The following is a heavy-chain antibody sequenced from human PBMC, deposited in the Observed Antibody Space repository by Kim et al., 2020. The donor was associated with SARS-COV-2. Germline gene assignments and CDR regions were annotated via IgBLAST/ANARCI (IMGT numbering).Heavy chain of an antibody. J-gene: IGHJ4*02. CDR3: ARGQDTAKTGY. Sequence: SETLSLTCAVYGGSFSDYYWSWTRQPPGKGLEWIGEVHPSGSTHYNPSLRSRVAISVDTSKNQFSLKLISVTTADTAVYYCARGQDTAKTGYWGQGTLV. CDR2: VHPSGST. V-gene: IGHV4-34*01. CDR1: GGSFSDYY. D-gene: IGHD5-18*01.